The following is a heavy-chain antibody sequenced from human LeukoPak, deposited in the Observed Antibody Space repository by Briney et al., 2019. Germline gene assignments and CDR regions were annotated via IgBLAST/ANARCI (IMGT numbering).Heavy chain of an antibody. V-gene: IGHV3-15*01. CDR1: GFSFSSYA. CDR3: TTASLRWYEFDS. CDR2: VKSKTDGGTT. D-gene: IGHD4-23*01. J-gene: IGHJ4*02. Sequence: GGSLRLSCAASGFSFSSYAMSWVRQAPGKGLEWVGRVKSKTDGGTTDYAAPVKGRFAISRDDSKNTLYLQMNSLKTEDTAMYYCTTASLRWYEFDSWGQGTLVTVSS.